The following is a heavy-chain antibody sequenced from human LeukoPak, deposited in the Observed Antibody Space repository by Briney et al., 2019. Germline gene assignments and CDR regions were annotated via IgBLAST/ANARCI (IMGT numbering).Heavy chain of an antibody. D-gene: IGHD2-21*02. CDR3: ARGVVTAILDYFDY. J-gene: IGHJ4*02. CDR2: IYHSGST. CDR1: GGSISSGGYS. Sequence: SQTLSLTCAVSGGSISSGGYSWSWIRQPPGKGLEWIGYIYHSGSTYYNPSLKSRVTISVDRSKNQFSLKLSSVTAADAAVFYCARGVVTAILDYFDYWGQGTLVTVSS. V-gene: IGHV4-30-2*01.